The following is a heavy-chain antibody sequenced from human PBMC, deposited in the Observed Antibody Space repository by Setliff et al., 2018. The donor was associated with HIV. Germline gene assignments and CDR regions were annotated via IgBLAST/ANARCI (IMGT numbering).Heavy chain of an antibody. V-gene: IGHV1-3*01. CDR1: GYTFTFYA. CDR3: ARDQNYGSGSYYTNNAFDI. Sequence: ASVKVSCKASGYTFTFYAIHWVRQAPGQRLEWMGWIHAGNGNTRYSQKFQGRVTVARDTSASTAYVELSSLRSEDTAVYYCARDQNYGSGSYYTNNAFDIWGQGTMVTVSS. J-gene: IGHJ3*02. D-gene: IGHD3-10*01. CDR2: IHAGNGNT.